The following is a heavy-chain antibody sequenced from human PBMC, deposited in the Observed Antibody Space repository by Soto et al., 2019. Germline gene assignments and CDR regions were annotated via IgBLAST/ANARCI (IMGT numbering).Heavy chain of an antibody. V-gene: IGHV3-30*03. J-gene: IGHJ3*02. CDR1: GFTFSSYG. CDR3: ARGDFYDTSGPFSDAFDI. Sequence: GGSLRLSCAASGFTFSSYGMHWVRQAPGKGLEWVAVISYDGSNKYYADSVKGRFTISRDNSKNTLYLQMNSLRAEDTAVYYCARGDFYDTSGPFSDAFDIWGQGTMVTVSS. CDR2: ISYDGSNK. D-gene: IGHD3-22*01.